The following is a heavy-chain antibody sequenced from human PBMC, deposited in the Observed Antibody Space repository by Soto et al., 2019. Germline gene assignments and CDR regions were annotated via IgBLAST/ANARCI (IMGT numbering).Heavy chain of an antibody. CDR1: GVAIRGGYQY. CDR2: IYDSGST. V-gene: IGHV4-30-4*01. J-gene: IGHJ4*02. CDR3: VKHALWIIRAF. D-gene: IGHD5-12*01. Sequence: SLTCTVSGVAIRGGYQYWRWLRQPPGKGLEWIGNIYDSGSTSYNPSLKSRLTLFVDTSKNQFSLKLSSVTAADTAVAYCVKHALWIIRAFWGQGFLVSV.